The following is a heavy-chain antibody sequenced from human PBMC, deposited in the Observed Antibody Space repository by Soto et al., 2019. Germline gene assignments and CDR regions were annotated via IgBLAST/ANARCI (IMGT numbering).Heavy chain of an antibody. J-gene: IGHJ4*02. CDR2: IWYDGSNK. Sequence: LRLSCAASGFTFSSYGMHLVRQAPGKGLEWVAVIWYDGSNKYYADSVKGRFTISRDNSKNTLYLQMNSLRAEDTAVYYCARDFPPSGWNYYFDYWGQGTLVTVSS. CDR1: GFTFSSYG. CDR3: ARDFPPSGWNYYFDY. V-gene: IGHV3-33*01. D-gene: IGHD3-3*01.